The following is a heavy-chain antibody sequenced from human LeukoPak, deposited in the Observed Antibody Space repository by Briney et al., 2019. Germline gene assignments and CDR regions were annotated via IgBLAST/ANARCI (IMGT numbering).Heavy chain of an antibody. Sequence: ASVKVSCKASGYTFTSYGISWVRQATGQGLEWMGWMNPNSGNTGYAQKFQGRVTMTRNISISTAYMELSSLRSEDTAVYYCARDPALEATWGQGTLVTVSS. J-gene: IGHJ4*02. CDR1: GYTFTSYG. CDR2: MNPNSGNT. CDR3: ARDPALEAT. V-gene: IGHV1-8*02.